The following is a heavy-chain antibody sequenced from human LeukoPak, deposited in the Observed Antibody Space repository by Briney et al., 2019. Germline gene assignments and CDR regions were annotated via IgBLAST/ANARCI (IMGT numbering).Heavy chain of an antibody. J-gene: IGHJ4*02. CDR2: FDPEDAEV. CDR3: AAEGQWSLVHYFNS. CDR1: GNTLTDLS. D-gene: IGHD2-15*01. Sequence: ASVKVSCKVSGNTLTDLSIHWVRQAPVKGLDWVGGFDPEDAEVIYAEKFQDRVTMTEDPSTDTAYLELSSLRSEDTAVYYCAAEGQWSLVHYFNSWGQGTLVTVSS. V-gene: IGHV1-24*01.